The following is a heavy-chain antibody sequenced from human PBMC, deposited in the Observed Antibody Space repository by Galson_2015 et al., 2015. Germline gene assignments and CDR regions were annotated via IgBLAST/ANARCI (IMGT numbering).Heavy chain of an antibody. CDR1: GFTFSYSA. D-gene: IGHD1/OR15-1a*01. V-gene: IGHV3-23*01. CDR2: IGDTGAKT. Sequence: SLRLSCAASGFTFSYSAMTWVRQAPGKGLEWVAAIGDTGAKTYYSESAKGRFTVSRDNSKNTLFLQMNSLTADDTALYYCARVRGTSWNKGDWLDPWGQGTLVTVSS. J-gene: IGHJ5*02. CDR3: ARVRGTSWNKGDWLDP.